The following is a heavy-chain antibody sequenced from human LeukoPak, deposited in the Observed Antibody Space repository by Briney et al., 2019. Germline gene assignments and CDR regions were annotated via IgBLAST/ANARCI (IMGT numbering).Heavy chain of an antibody. V-gene: IGHV4-59*08. Sequence: PSETPSLTCTVSGGSISSYYWSWIRQPPGKGLEWIGYIYYSGSTNYNPSLKSRVTISVDTSKNQFSLKLSSVTAADTAVYYCARQGRGTFDYWGQGTLVTVSS. CDR3: ARQGRGTFDY. CDR1: GGSISSYY. D-gene: IGHD1-1*01. CDR2: IYYSGST. J-gene: IGHJ4*02.